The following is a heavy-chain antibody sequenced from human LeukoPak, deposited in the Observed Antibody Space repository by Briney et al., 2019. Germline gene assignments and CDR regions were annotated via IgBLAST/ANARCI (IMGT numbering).Heavy chain of an antibody. Sequence: PGASLRLSCAASGFTVSSNYMSWVRQAGGKGLEWVSVIYSSGSTYYADSVKGRFTISRDNSKNTLYLQMNSLRAEGTAVYYCARREPSGRYYINWGQGTLVTVSS. CDR3: ARREPSGRYYIN. CDR2: IYSSGST. CDR1: GFTVSSNY. J-gene: IGHJ4*02. D-gene: IGHD1-26*01. V-gene: IGHV3-53*01.